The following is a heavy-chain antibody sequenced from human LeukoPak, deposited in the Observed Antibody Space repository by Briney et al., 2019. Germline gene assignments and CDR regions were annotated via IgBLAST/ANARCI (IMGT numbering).Heavy chain of an antibody. V-gene: IGHV3-33*01. D-gene: IGHD2-21*01. CDR2: IWYDGSNK. J-gene: IGHJ3*02. CDR3: ARDQRRIAKEGVGAFDI. CDR1: GFTFSSYG. Sequence: PGGSLRLSCAAFGFTFSSYGMHWVRQAPGKGLEWVAVIWYDGSNKYYADSVKGRFTISRDNSKNTLYLQMNSLRAEDTAVYYCARDQRRIAKEGVGAFDIWGQGTMVTVSS.